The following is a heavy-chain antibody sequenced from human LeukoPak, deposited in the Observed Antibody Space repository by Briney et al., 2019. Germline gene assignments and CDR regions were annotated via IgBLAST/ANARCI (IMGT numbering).Heavy chain of an antibody. Sequence: SSETLSLTCAAYGVSFSGYYWSWLRQPPGKGLEWIGEINHSGSTNYNPSLKSRATISIDTSRNQFSLKLSSVTAADTAVYYCARRNGSGSYYRAMDVWGKGTTVTISS. CDR1: GVSFSGYY. D-gene: IGHD3-10*01. CDR3: ARRNGSGSYYRAMDV. J-gene: IGHJ6*03. CDR2: INHSGST. V-gene: IGHV4-34*01.